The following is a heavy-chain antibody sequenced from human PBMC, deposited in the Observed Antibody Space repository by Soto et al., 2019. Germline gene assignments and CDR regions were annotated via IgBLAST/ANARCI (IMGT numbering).Heavy chain of an antibody. CDR3: AKDCETYCSGGSCYSLVSAPDY. Sequence: PGGSLRLSCAASGLTFNRYWMHWVRHAPGKGLVWVSHINTDGSNTNYADSVKGRFTISRDNAKSTLFLQMNSLRAEDTAVYYCAKDCETYCSGGSCYSLVSAPDYWGQGTLVTVSS. CDR1: GLTFNRYW. J-gene: IGHJ4*02. CDR2: INTDGSNT. D-gene: IGHD2-15*01. V-gene: IGHV3-74*01.